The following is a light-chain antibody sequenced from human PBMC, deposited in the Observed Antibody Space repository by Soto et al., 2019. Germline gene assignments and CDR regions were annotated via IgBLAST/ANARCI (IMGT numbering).Light chain of an antibody. CDR1: SSDIGNYDF. J-gene: IGLJ2*01. CDR3: SSYTTSASFIL. Sequence: QSALTQPASVSGSPGQSITISCTGTSSDIGNYDFVSWYQQDPGTAPKAMIYEVSSRPSGVSTRFSGSKSGNTASLTISGLQADDEAYYYCSSYTTSASFILFGGGTKLTVL. CDR2: EVS. V-gene: IGLV2-14*01.